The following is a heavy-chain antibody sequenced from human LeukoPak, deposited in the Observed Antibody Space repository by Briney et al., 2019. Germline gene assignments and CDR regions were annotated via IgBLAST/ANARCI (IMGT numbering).Heavy chain of an antibody. V-gene: IGHV1-18*01. J-gene: IGHJ3*02. CDR1: GYRFSSSG. Sequence: AASVKVSCKASGYRFSSSGITWVRQAPGQGPEWMGWISTANGNSHYAQNFQGRVPLTTDTSTNTAHMELRSLRSDDTAIYYCARVLDSDNWWGAFDIWGQGTMVTVSS. D-gene: IGHD1-1*01. CDR2: ISTANGNS. CDR3: ARVLDSDNWWGAFDI.